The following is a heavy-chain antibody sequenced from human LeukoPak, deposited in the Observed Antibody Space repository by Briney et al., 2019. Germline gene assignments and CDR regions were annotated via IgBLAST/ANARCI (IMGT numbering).Heavy chain of an antibody. Sequence: SETLSLTCTVSGGSISSGNYYWSWIRQHPGKGLEWIGYIHHSGSTYYNPSLKSRVIISVDTSKNQFSLKLNSVTAADTAVYYCARDNWNYGSSMDVWGQGTTVTVSS. CDR3: ARDNWNYGSSMDV. D-gene: IGHD1-7*01. J-gene: IGHJ6*02. CDR1: GGSISSGNYY. CDR2: IHHSGST. V-gene: IGHV4-31*03.